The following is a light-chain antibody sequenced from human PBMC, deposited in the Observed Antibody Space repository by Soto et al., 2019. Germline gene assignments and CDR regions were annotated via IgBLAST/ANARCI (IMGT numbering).Light chain of an antibody. CDR3: QLYDSSSWT. V-gene: IGKV3-20*01. J-gene: IGKJ5*01. CDR1: QSVSNTY. Sequence: EIVLTQYPSTLSLAPGATAPLSCRASQSVSNTYLAWYQQKPGQAPRLLIYGASSRATGFPDRFSGSGSGTDFTLTISRLETEDFAVYYCQLYDSSSWTFGQGARLEI. CDR2: GAS.